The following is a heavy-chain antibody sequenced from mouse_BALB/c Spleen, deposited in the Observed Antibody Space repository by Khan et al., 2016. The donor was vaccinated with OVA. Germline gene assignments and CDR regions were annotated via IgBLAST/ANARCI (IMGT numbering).Heavy chain of an antibody. CDR3: ASGYGYGWYFDV. V-gene: IGHV9-4*02. J-gene: IGHJ1*01. Sequence: QIQLVQSGPELKKPGGTVRISCKASGYTFTTAGMQWVQKMPGKGLKWIGWINTHSGVPKYAEDFKGRFAFSLETSASTAYLQITNLKNEDTATYCCASGYGYGWYFDVWGAGTTVTVSS. CDR1: GYTFTTAG. D-gene: IGHD2-2*01. CDR2: INTHSGVP.